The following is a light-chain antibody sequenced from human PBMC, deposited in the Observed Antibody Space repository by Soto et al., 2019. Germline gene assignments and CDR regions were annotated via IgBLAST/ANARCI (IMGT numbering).Light chain of an antibody. V-gene: IGLV2-14*03. CDR2: DVS. CDR1: SSNIGTYNY. J-gene: IGLJ2*01. Sequence: QSALTQPASVSGSPGQSITISCTGTSSNIGTYNYVSWYQQHPGRAPKFMIYDVSSRPSGVSNRFSGSKSGNTASLTISGLQADDEADYYCSSYTSSSDVVFGGGTKLTVL. CDR3: SSYTSSSDVV.